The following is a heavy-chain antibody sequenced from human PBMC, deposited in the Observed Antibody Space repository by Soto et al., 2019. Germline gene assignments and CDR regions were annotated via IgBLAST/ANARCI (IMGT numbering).Heavy chain of an antibody. Sequence: EEQLVESGGGLVQPGGSLRLSCAASDFSFGNYWMHWVRQAPGKGLAWVSRINSGGSFASYADSVKGRFTISRDNGKNTLYLQMDSLRAEDTAIYYCARERDSGDHFPWGQGTLVTVSS. CDR3: ARERDSGDHFP. CDR1: DFSFGNYW. CDR2: INSGGSFA. J-gene: IGHJ5*02. D-gene: IGHD4-17*01. V-gene: IGHV3-74*01.